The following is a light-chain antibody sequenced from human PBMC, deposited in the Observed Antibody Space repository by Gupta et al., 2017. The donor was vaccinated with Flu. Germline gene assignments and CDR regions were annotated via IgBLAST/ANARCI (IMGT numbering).Light chain of an antibody. CDR1: SSDVGGYNY. CDR3: STYTSSSVV. V-gene: IGLV2-14*01. CDR2: EVS. Sequence: SALTQPASVSGSPGQSITISCTGTSSDVGGYNYVSWYQQHPGKAPKLMIYEVSNRPAGVSNRFSGSKSGNTASLTISGLQAEDEDDYYCSTYTSSSVVFGGGTKLTVL. J-gene: IGLJ2*01.